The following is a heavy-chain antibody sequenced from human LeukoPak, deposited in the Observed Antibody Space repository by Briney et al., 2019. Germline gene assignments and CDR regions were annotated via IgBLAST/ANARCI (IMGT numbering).Heavy chain of an antibody. CDR1: GGSVSSGSYY. D-gene: IGHD2-2*01. CDR2: IYYSGST. V-gene: IGHV4-61*01. Sequence: SETLSLTCTVSGGSVSSGSYYWSWIRQPPGKGLEWIGYIYYSGSTNYNPSLKSRVTISVDTSKNQFSLKLSSVTAADTAVYYCATVVVPAAIHYWGQGTLVTVSS. J-gene: IGHJ4*02. CDR3: ATVVVPAAIHY.